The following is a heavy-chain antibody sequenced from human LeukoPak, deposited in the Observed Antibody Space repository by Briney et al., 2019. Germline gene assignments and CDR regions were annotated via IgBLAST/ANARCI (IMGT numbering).Heavy chain of an antibody. CDR3: AKDPYYGSGSSYYYFGMDV. D-gene: IGHD3-10*01. Sequence: GGSLRLSCAASGFTFSSYGMYWVRQAPGKGLEWVAVISYDGSNKYYADSVKGRFTISRDNSKNTLFLQMNSLRAEDTAVYYCAKDPYYGSGSSYYYFGMDVWGHGTTVTVSS. CDR2: ISYDGSNK. V-gene: IGHV3-30*18. J-gene: IGHJ6*02. CDR1: GFTFSSYG.